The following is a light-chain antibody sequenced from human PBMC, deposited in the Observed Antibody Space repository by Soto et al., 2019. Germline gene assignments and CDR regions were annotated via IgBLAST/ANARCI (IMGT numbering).Light chain of an antibody. J-gene: IGLJ1*01. CDR3: CTYAGTNTFV. CDR1: STDVGTYNY. Sequence: QSALAQPRSVSGSPGQSVTISCTGTSTDVGTYNYVSWYQQHPGKVPKVVIYDVTERPSGVPDRFSGSKSGTTASLTISGLQAEDEADYYFCTYAGTNTFVFGVGTKLTVL. V-gene: IGLV2-11*01. CDR2: DVT.